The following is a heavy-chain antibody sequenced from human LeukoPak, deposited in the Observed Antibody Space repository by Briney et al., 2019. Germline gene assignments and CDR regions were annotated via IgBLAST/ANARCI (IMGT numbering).Heavy chain of an antibody. V-gene: IGHV3-30*18. J-gene: IGHJ4*02. CDR3: AKDLTYYGSGSYYAGGFDY. D-gene: IGHD3-10*01. CDR1: GFTFSSYG. CDR2: ISYDGSNK. Sequence: GGSLILSCAASGFTFSSYGMHWVREAPGKGLEWVAVISYDGSNKYYADSVKGRFTISRDNSKNTLYLPMNSLRAEDTAVYYCAKDLTYYGSGSYYAGGFDYWGQGTLVTVSS.